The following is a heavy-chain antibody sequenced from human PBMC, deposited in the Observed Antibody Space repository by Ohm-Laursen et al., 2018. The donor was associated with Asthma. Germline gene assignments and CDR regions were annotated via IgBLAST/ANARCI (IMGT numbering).Heavy chain of an antibody. J-gene: IGHJ6*02. Sequence: SLRLSCAASGFTFSSYAMHWVRQAPGKGLEWVAVISYDGSNKYYADSVKGRFTISRDNSKTTLYLQMNSLRAEDTAVYYCARDPCSSTSCYLFYGMDVWGQGTTVTVSS. CDR3: ARDPCSSTSCYLFYGMDV. CDR1: GFTFSSYA. CDR2: ISYDGSNK. D-gene: IGHD2-2*01. V-gene: IGHV3-30-3*01.